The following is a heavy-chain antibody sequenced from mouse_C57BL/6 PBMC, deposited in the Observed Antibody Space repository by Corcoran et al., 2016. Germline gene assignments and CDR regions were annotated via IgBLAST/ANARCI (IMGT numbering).Heavy chain of an antibody. J-gene: IGHJ1*03. CDR2: IYPGDGDT. V-gene: IGHV1-80*01. CDR1: GYAFSSYW. Sequence: QVQLQQSGAELVKPGASVKISCKASGYAFSSYWMNWVKQRPGKGLEWIGQIYPGDGDTNYNGKFKGKATLTADKSSSTAYMQLSSLTSEDSAVYFCARGGAGLRLFYWYFDVWGTGTTVTFSS. CDR3: ARGGAGLRLFYWYFDV. D-gene: IGHD2-4*01.